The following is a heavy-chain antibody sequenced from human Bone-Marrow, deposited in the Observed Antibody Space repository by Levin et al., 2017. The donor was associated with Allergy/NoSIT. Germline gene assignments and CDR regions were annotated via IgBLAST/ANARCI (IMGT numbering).Heavy chain of an antibody. CDR1: GFTFGSYA. CDR2: ISGSGGSK. D-gene: IGHD3-10*01. J-gene: IGHJ6*02. V-gene: IGHV3-23*01. Sequence: GGSLRLSCAASGFTFGSYAMSWVRQTPGKGLEWVSSISGSGGSKHFADSVKGRFSISRDNSKNTVYLQMKRLRADDSAVYFCAKGSGAYGSGSAVDGWGQGTSVSVSS. CDR3: AKGSGAYGSGSAVDG.